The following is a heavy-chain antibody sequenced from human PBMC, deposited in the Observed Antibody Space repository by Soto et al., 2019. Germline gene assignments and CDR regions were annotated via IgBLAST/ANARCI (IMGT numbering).Heavy chain of an antibody. CDR2: ISPQGGST. Sequence: GGSLRLSCSASGFTFSSYAMHWVRQTPGKGLEYVSAISPQGGSTYYADSVKGRFTISRDDSKNTVYLQMSSLRPDDTAVYYCVNMMIARGAFDFWGQGTLVTVSS. CDR1: GFTFSSYA. V-gene: IGHV3-64D*06. D-gene: IGHD2-21*01. CDR3: VNMMIARGAFDF. J-gene: IGHJ4*02.